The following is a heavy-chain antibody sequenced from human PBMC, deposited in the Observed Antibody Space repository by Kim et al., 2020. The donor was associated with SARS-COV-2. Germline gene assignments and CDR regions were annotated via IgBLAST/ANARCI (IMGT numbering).Heavy chain of an antibody. V-gene: IGHV3-74*01. J-gene: IGHJ4*02. Sequence: AESVRGGVTISGDNAKNTLFLQMNSLKAEDTAVNHCARGTARYTSSWYDYWGQGTLVTVSS. CDR3: ARGTARYTSSWYDY. D-gene: IGHD6-13*01.